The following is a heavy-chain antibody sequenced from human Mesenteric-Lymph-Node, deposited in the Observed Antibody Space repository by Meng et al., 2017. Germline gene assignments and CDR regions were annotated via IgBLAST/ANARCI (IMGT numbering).Heavy chain of an antibody. Sequence: ASVKVSCKASGYSFTVYYIHWVRQAPGQGLEWMGRINPNSGGTNYAQKFQGRVTMTRDTSISTAYMELSRLRSDDTAVYYCARVPDRVGATTRDYWGQGTLVTVSS. V-gene: IGHV1-2*06. D-gene: IGHD1-26*01. CDR1: GYSFTVYY. J-gene: IGHJ4*02. CDR2: INPNSGGT. CDR3: ARVPDRVGATTRDY.